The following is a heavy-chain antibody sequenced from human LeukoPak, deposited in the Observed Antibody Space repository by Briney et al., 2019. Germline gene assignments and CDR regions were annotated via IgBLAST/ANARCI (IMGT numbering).Heavy chain of an antibody. D-gene: IGHD1-26*01. Sequence: GASVKVSCTASGGTFSSYAISWVRQAPGQGLEWMGGIIPIFGTANYAQKFQGRVTITADESTSTAYMELSSLRSEDTAVYYCARGGSSGSYRPFDLWGRGTLVTVSS. J-gene: IGHJ2*01. CDR2: IIPIFGTA. CDR1: GGTFSSYA. V-gene: IGHV1-69*13. CDR3: ARGGSSGSYRPFDL.